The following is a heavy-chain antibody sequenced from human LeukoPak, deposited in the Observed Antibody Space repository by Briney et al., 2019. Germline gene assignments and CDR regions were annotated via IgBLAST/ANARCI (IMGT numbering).Heavy chain of an antibody. Sequence: ASVKVSCKVSGYTLTELSMHWVRQAPGKGLEWMGGFDPEDGETIYAQKFQGRVTMTEDTSTDTAYMELSSLRSEDTAVYYCATEIDPGIAVAGTWVEYYWGQGTLVTVSS. CDR2: FDPEDGET. J-gene: IGHJ4*02. D-gene: IGHD6-19*01. CDR1: GYTLTELS. V-gene: IGHV1-24*01. CDR3: ATEIDPGIAVAGTWVEYY.